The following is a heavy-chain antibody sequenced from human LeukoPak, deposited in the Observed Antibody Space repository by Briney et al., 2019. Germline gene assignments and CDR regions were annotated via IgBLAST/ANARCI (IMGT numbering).Heavy chain of an antibody. CDR3: ARGMKYYYGSGSYYKGSYFDY. V-gene: IGHV3-66*01. J-gene: IGHJ4*02. D-gene: IGHD3-10*01. CDR1: GFTVSSNY. Sequence: GGSLRLSCAASGFTVSSNYMSWVRQAPGKGLEWVSVIYSGGSTYYADSVKGRFTISRDNSKNTLYLQMNSLRAEDTAVYYCARGMKYYYGSGSYYKGSYFDYWGQGTLVTVSS. CDR2: IYSGGST.